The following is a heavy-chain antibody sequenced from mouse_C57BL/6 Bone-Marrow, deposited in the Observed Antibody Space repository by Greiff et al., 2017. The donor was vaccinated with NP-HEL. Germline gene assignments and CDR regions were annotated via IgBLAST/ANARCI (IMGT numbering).Heavy chain of an antibody. V-gene: IGHV5-15*01. Sequence: EVQLVESGGGLVQPGGSLKLSCAASGFTFSDYGMAWVRQAPRKGPEWVAFISNFAYSIYYADTVTGRFTISRENAKNTLYLEMSSLRSEDTAMYYCARHGTTAGSLGFAYWGQGTLVTVSA. CDR3: ARHGTTAGSLGFAY. CDR2: ISNFAYSI. CDR1: GFTFSDYG. J-gene: IGHJ3*01. D-gene: IGHD1-2*01.